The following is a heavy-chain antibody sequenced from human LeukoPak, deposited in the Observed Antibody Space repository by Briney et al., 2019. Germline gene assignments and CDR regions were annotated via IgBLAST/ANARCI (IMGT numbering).Heavy chain of an antibody. V-gene: IGHV1-69*04. CDR2: IIPILGIA. J-gene: IGHJ6*03. Sequence: ASVKVSCKASGGTFSSYAISWVRQAPGQGLEWMGRIIPILGIANYAQKLQGRVTMTTDTSTSTAYMELRSLRSDDTAVYYCARDSSGYRYYYYYMDVWGKGTTVTVSS. CDR1: GGTFSSYA. CDR3: ARDSSGYRYYYYYMDV. D-gene: IGHD3-22*01.